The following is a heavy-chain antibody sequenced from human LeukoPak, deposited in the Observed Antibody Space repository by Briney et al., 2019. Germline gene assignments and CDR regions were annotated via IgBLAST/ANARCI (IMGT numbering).Heavy chain of an antibody. V-gene: IGHV3-74*01. Sequence: PGGSLRLSCAASGFTFSSYWMHWVRQAPGKGLVWVSRIQTDGSSTTYADSVKGRFTISRDNAKNTLYLQMNSLRAEDTAVYYCASHPGYDFWSGYSYWGQGTLVTVSS. CDR3: ASHPGYDFWSGYSY. D-gene: IGHD3-3*01. CDR1: GFTFSSYW. J-gene: IGHJ4*02. CDR2: IQTDGSST.